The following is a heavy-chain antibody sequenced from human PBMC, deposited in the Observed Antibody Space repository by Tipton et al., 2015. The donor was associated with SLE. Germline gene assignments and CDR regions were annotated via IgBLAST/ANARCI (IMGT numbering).Heavy chain of an antibody. CDR1: NDSISSGNYY. CDR2: IYHSGST. CDR3: ARRDYYDSSFY. V-gene: IGHV4-39*07. Sequence: TLSLTCTVSNDSISSGNYYWDWIRQAPGKGLEWIGSIYHSGSTYNNPSLKSRVIISVDTSKNQFSVTLSSVTAADTAVYYCARRDYYDSSFYWGQGTLVTVSS. D-gene: IGHD3-22*01. J-gene: IGHJ4*02.